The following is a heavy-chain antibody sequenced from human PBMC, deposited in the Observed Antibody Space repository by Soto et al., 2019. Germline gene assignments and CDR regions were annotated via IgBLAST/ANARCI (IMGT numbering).Heavy chain of an antibody. CDR1: GGSISSRRYY. Sequence: PSETLSLTCTVSGGSISSRRYYWGWIRQPPGKGLEWTGSIYHSGSTYYNPSLRIRVTISVDTSKNQFSLKLSSVTAADTALYYCARQSITMVRGVPYYYYGMDVWGQGTTVTVSS. J-gene: IGHJ6*02. CDR3: ARQSITMVRGVPYYYYGMDV. V-gene: IGHV4-39*01. D-gene: IGHD3-10*01. CDR2: IYHSGST.